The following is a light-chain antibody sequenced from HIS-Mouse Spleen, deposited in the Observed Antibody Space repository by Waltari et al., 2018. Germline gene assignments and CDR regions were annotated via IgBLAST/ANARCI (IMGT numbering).Light chain of an antibody. CDR1: ALPKKY. Sequence: SYKLTQPPSVSVSPGQTARITCSGDALPKKYAYWYQKKSGQAPVLVIYEESKRPSGIPERFSGSSSGTMATLTISGAQVEDEADYYCYSTDSSGNHRVFGGGTKLTVL. J-gene: IGLJ2*01. CDR2: EES. V-gene: IGLV3-10*01. CDR3: YSTDSSGNHRV.